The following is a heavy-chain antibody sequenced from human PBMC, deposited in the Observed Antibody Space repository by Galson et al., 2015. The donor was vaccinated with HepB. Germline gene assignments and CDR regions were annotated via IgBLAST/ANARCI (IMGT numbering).Heavy chain of an antibody. J-gene: IGHJ6*03. D-gene: IGHD3-3*01. CDR3: ARDFWSGKYNLKRYYYYYMDV. Sequence: SVKVSCKASGYTFTSYDINWVRQATGQGLEWMGWMNPNSGNTGYAQKFQGRVTMTRNTSISTAYMELSSLRSEDTAVYYCARDFWSGKYNLKRYYYYYMDVWGKGTTVTVSS. CDR2: MNPNSGNT. CDR1: GYTFTSYD. V-gene: IGHV1-8*01.